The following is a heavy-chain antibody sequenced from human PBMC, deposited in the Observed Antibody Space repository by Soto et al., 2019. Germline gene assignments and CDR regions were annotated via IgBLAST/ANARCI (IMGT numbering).Heavy chain of an antibody. Sequence: PSETLSLTCTVSGGSISSSSYYWGWIRQPPGKGLEWIGSIYYSGSTYYNPSLKSRVTISVDTSKNQFSLKLSSVTAADTAVYYCARHVPFDYNNWFDPWGQGTLVTVSS. CDR1: GGSISSSSYY. V-gene: IGHV4-39*01. CDR3: ARHVPFDYNNWFDP. J-gene: IGHJ5*02. D-gene: IGHD3-9*01. CDR2: IYYSGST.